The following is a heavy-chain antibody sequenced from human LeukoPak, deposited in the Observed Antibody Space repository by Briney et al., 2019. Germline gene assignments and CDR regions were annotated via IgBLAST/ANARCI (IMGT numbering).Heavy chain of an antibody. J-gene: IGHJ4*02. D-gene: IGHD2-21*02. CDR1: GFTFSSDW. CDR2: INQHGREK. CDR3: AKGVDNVVVTAILDY. V-gene: IGHV3-7*01. Sequence: PGGSLRLSCAASGFTFSSDWMSWVRQAPGKGLEWVANINQHGREKYYADSVKGRFIISRDNSKNTLYLQMNSLRAEDTAVYYCAKGVDNVVVTAILDYWGQGTLVIVSS.